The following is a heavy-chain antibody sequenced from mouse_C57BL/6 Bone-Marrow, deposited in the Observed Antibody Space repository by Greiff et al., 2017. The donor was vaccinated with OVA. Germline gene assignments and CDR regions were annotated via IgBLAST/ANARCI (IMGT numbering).Heavy chain of an antibody. CDR3: TLGLPDYYAMDY. Sequence: EVQLQQSGTVLARPGASVKMSCKTSGYTFTSYWMHWVKQRPGQGLEWIGAIYPGNSDTSYNQKFKGKAKLTAVTSASTAYMELSSLTNEDSAVYYCTLGLPDYYAMDYWGQGTSVTVSS. CDR2: IYPGNSDT. J-gene: IGHJ4*01. CDR1: GYTFTSYW. D-gene: IGHD2-4*01. V-gene: IGHV1-5*01.